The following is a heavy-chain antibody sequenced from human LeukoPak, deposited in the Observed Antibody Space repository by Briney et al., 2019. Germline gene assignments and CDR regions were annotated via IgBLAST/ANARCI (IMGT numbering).Heavy chain of an antibody. CDR2: ISSSGGST. J-gene: IGHJ2*01. Sequence: GGSLRLSCAAPGVTFSSYSMHWLRQAPGKGLEYVSGISSSGGSTDYASSMKGRFTISRDNSKNTLYLQMGSLRPEDMAVYYCGRGRQQQLVRRYVDLWGRGTLVIVSS. CDR1: GVTFSSYS. CDR3: GRGRQQQLVRRYVDL. V-gene: IGHV3-64*01. D-gene: IGHD6-13*01.